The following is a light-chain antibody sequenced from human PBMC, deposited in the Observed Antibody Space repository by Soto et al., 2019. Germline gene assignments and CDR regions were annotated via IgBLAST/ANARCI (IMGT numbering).Light chain of an antibody. V-gene: IGLV2-14*01. CDR1: SSDVGAFNY. CDR3: GSYRSSNTLVV. Sequence: QSVLTQPASVSGSPGQAITISCSGTSSDVGAFNYVSWYQQHPGKAPKLMIYEVSNRPSGISDRFSGSKSGQTASLTISGLQTEDEADYFCGSYRSSNTLVVFGGGTKLTVL. J-gene: IGLJ3*02. CDR2: EVS.